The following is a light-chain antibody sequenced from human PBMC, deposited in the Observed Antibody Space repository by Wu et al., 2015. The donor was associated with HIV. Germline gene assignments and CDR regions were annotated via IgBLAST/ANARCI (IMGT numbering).Light chain of an antibody. CDR1: QSVSTF. V-gene: IGKV3-11*01. CDR3: QQRSVWPRT. Sequence: GRATLSCRASQSVSTFLAWYQQKPGQAPRLLIYGASNRATGIPARFSGSGSGTDFTLTISSLEPEDFAIYYCQQRSVWPRTFGQGTKVDIK. J-gene: IGKJ1*01. CDR2: GAS.